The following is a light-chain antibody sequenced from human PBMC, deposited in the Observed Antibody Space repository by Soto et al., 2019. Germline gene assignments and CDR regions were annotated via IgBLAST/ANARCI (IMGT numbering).Light chain of an antibody. CDR3: QQSYFILGT. V-gene: IGKV1-5*01. J-gene: IGKJ1*01. CDR2: DAS. CDR1: QSISNW. Sequence: DIQMTQSPSTLSASVGDRVIVTCRASQSISNWLAWYQQKPGKAPKLLIYDASTLHIGVPSRFSGSGSGTEFTLTISNLLREDFATYYCQQSYFILGTFGRGTKVDIK.